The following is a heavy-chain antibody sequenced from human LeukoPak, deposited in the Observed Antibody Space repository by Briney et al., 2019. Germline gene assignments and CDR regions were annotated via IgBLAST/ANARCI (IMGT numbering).Heavy chain of an antibody. CDR1: GYTFTGYH. CDR2: INPNSGGT. J-gene: IGHJ4*02. Sequence: ASVKVSCKASGYTFTGYHIHWVRQAPGQGLEWMGWINPNSGGTNYAQKFQGRVTMTRDTSISTAYMELSRLRSDDTAVYFCARLRRSCPGRYFDYLGQGTLVTVSS. D-gene: IGHD3-10*01. CDR3: ARLRRSCPGRYFDY. V-gene: IGHV1-2*02.